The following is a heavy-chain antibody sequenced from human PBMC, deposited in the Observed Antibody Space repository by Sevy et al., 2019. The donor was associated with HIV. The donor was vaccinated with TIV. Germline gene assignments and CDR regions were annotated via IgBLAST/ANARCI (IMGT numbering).Heavy chain of an antibody. V-gene: IGHV5-51*01. Sequence: GESLKISCKGSGYRFISYWIGWVRQMPGKGLEWMGIIYPGDSDIRYSPSFQGQVTISADKSFSNAYLQWSSLQASDTALYFCARRGFDSSGYPQYYFDYWGQGTLVTVSS. CDR1: GYRFISYW. D-gene: IGHD3-22*01. CDR3: ARRGFDSSGYPQYYFDY. J-gene: IGHJ4*02. CDR2: IYPGDSDI.